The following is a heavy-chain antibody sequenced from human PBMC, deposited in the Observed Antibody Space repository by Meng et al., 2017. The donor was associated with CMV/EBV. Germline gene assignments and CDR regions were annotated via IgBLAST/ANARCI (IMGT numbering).Heavy chain of an antibody. D-gene: IGHD6-19*01. J-gene: IGHJ6*02. CDR3: AKGVYSSGYYYYGMDV. V-gene: IGHV3-23*01. CDR2: ISGSGGSR. CDR1: GFSFDNYA. Sequence: GESLKISCVGSGFSFDNYAMSWVRQAPGKGPEWVSTISGSGGSRYYADSVKGRFTISRDNSKNTLYLQMNSLRTEDTAVYYCAKGVYSSGYYYYGMDVWGQGTTVTVSS.